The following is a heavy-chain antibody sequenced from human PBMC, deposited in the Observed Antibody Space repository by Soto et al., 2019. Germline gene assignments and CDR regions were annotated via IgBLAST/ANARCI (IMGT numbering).Heavy chain of an antibody. J-gene: IGHJ6*02. V-gene: IGHV3-13*01. CDR3: ARDGRYSSSWYHYYYGMDV. CDR2: IGTAGDT. D-gene: IGHD6-13*01. Sequence: GGSLRLSCAASGFTFSSYDMHWVRQATGKGLEWVSAIGTAGDTYYPGSVKGRFTISRENAKNSLYLQMNSLRAEDTAVYYCARDGRYSSSWYHYYYGMDVWGQGTTVTVSS. CDR1: GFTFSSYD.